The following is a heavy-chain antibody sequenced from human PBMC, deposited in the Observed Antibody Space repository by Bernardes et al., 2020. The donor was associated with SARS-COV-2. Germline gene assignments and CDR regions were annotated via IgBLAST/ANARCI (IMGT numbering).Heavy chain of an antibody. Sequence: GGSLRLSCAASGFTFSSYGMHWVRQSPGKGLEWVAVIWYDGSNKYYADSVKGRFTISRDNSKNTLYLQMNSLRAEDTAVYYCASLGYCSVGSCLHYYYGMDVWGQGTTVTVSS. CDR3: ASLGYCSVGSCLHYYYGMDV. D-gene: IGHD2-15*01. CDR1: GFTFSSYG. J-gene: IGHJ6*02. V-gene: IGHV3-33*01. CDR2: IWYDGSNK.